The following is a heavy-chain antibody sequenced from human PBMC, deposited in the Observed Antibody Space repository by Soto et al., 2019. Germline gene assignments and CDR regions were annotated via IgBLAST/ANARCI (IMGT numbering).Heavy chain of an antibody. Sequence: GGSLRLSCAASGFTFSNYAMHWVRQAPGKGLEWVALTSYDGNNEYYTDSVKGRFTISRDNSKNTLFLQMNSPRPEDTAVYYCAKDRGVFNWATSYFDYWGQGALVTVS. D-gene: IGHD1-1*01. J-gene: IGHJ4*02. CDR3: AKDRGVFNWATSYFDY. CDR1: GFTFSNYA. CDR2: TSYDGNNE. V-gene: IGHV3-30*18.